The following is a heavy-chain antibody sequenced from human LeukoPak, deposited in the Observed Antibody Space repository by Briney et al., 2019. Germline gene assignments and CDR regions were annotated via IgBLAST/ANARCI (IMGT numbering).Heavy chain of an antibody. V-gene: IGHV4-39*01. CDR3: ARGEGYNSRFDP. CDR1: VGSPTSSSYY. J-gene: IGHJ5*02. Sequence: PERPSLTPTVPVGSPTSSSYYWGSVRQPPRKWLGWIACICYSRSTYYNPSLKSRVTISGDTSNNQFSLKLSSVTAVDTDVYYCARGEGYNSRFDPCGQGTLVTVS. CDR2: ICYSRST. D-gene: IGHD5-24*01.